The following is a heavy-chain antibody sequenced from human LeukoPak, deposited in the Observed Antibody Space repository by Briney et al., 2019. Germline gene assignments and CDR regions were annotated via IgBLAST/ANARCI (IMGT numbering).Heavy chain of an antibody. CDR2: INHSGST. V-gene: IGHV4-34*01. CDR3: ARKRSIAARYLDY. D-gene: IGHD6-6*01. J-gene: IGHJ4*02. Sequence: SETLSLTCAVYGGSFSGYYWSWIRQPPGKGLEWIGEINHSGSTNYNPSLKSRVTISVDTSKNQFSLKLSSVTAADTAVYYCARKRSIAARYLDYWGQGTLVTVSS. CDR1: GGSFSGYY.